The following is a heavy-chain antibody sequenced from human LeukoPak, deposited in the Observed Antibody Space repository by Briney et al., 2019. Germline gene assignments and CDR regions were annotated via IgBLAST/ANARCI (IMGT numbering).Heavy chain of an antibody. CDR3: AREILWFWELSYDY. Sequence: GGSLRLSCAASGFTFSSYSMNWVRQAPGKGLEWVSSISSSSSYIYYADSVKGRFTISRDNAKNSLYLQMNSLRAEDTAVYYCAREILWFWELSYDYWGQGTLVTVSS. J-gene: IGHJ4*02. CDR2: ISSSSSYI. V-gene: IGHV3-21*01. D-gene: IGHD3-10*01. CDR1: GFTFSSYS.